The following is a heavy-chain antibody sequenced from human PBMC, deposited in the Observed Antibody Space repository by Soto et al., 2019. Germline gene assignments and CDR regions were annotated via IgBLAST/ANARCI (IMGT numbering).Heavy chain of an antibody. CDR1: GGTFTNYA. CDR3: ARERSVGYCITTTCPKPFYYYAMDV. CDR2: IIPIFGTP. V-gene: IGHV1-69*13. D-gene: IGHD2-2*01. J-gene: IGHJ6*02. Sequence: GASVKVSCKPSGGTFTNYAFSWVRQAPGQGLEWMGGIIPIFGTPDYAQNFQGRVTITADESTRTASMELSSLRSDDTAVYYCARERSVGYCITTTCPKPFYYYAMDVWGQGPTVTVSS.